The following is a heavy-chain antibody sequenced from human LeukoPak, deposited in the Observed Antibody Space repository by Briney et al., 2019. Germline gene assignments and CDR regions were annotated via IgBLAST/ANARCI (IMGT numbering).Heavy chain of an antibody. CDR3: AKDGTYSSSYVDY. D-gene: IGHD6-6*01. V-gene: IGHV3-30*04. CDR2: ISYDGSNK. Sequence: GGSLRLSCAASGFTFSSYAMHWVRQAPGKGLEWVAVISYDGSNKYYADSVKGRFTISRDNSKNTLYLQMNSLRAEDTAVYYCAKDGTYSSSYVDYWGQGTLVTVSS. CDR1: GFTFSSYA. J-gene: IGHJ4*02.